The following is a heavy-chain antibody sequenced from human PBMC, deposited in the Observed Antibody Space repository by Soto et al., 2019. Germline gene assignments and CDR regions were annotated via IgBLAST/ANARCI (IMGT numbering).Heavy chain of an antibody. Sequence: GGSLILSCAASGSTFSDYYMSWIRQAPGKGLEWVSYISSSSSYTNYADSVKGRFTISRDNAKNSLYLQMNSLRAEDTAVYYCARAHHRTQLPWFDPWGQGTLVTVSS. CDR3: ARAHHRTQLPWFDP. D-gene: IGHD2-2*01. J-gene: IGHJ5*02. V-gene: IGHV3-11*06. CDR2: ISSSSSYT. CDR1: GSTFSDYY.